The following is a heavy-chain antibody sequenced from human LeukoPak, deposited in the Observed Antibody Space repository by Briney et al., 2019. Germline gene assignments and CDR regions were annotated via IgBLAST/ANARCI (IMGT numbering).Heavy chain of an antibody. D-gene: IGHD6-13*01. Sequence: ASVKVSCKASGYTFNKFYMHWVRQAPGQGLEWMGWINPNSGGTNYAQKFQGRVTMTRDTSISTAYMELSRLRSDDTAVYYCASLPPSRIAIDAFDIWGQGTMVTVSS. V-gene: IGHV1-2*02. J-gene: IGHJ3*02. CDR1: GYTFNKFY. CDR3: ASLPPSRIAIDAFDI. CDR2: INPNSGGT.